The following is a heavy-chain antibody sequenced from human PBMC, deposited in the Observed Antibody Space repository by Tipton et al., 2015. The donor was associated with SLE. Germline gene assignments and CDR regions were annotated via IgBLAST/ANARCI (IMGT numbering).Heavy chain of an antibody. V-gene: IGHV5-51*01. D-gene: IGHD6-6*01. CDR2: IYPGDSDT. J-gene: IGHJ4*02. Sequence: QSGPEVKKPGASVKISCEASGYIFGSYDIYWVRQMPGKGLEWMGIIYPGDSDTRYSPSFQGHVTISADKSISTAYLQWTSLEASDTAMYYCAIAEGYRSSSVDYWGQGTLVTVSS. CDR3: AIAEGYRSSSVDY. CDR1: GYIFGSYD.